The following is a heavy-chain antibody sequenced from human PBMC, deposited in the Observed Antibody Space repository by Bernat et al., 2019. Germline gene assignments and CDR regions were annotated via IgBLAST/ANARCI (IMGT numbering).Heavy chain of an antibody. CDR2: INSDGSST. J-gene: IGHJ5*02. CDR3: ARDGGNYWGWFDP. V-gene: IGHV3-74*01. D-gene: IGHD1-26*01. Sequence: EVQLVESGGGLVQPGGSLRLSCAASGFTFSSYWMHWVRQAPGKGLVWVSRINSDGSSTSYADSVKGRFTISRDNDKNTVYLQMNSLRAEDTAVYYCARDGGNYWGWFDPWGQGTLVTVSS. CDR1: GFTFSSYW.